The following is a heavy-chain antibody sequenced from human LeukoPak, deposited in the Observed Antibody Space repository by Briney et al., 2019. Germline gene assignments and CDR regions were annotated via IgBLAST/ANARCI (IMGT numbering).Heavy chain of an antibody. CDR1: GGSISSYY. J-gene: IGHJ5*02. D-gene: IGHD3-3*01. V-gene: IGHV4-59*08. CDR2: IYYSGST. Sequence: SETLSLTCTVSGGSISSYYWSWIRQPPGKGLEWIGYIYYSGSTNYNPSLKSRVTISVDTSKNQFSLKLSSVTAADTAVYYCARLKRSIFGVVSLYNWFDPWGQGTLVTVSS. CDR3: ARLKRSIFGVVSLYNWFDP.